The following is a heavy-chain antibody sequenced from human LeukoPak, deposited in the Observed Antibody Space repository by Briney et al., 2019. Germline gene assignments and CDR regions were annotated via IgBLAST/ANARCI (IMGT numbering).Heavy chain of an antibody. CDR1: GFTFDDYA. V-gene: IGHV3-9*01. D-gene: IGHD6-19*01. Sequence: PGRSLRLSCAASGFTFDDYAMHWVRQAPGKGLEWVSGISWNSGSIGYADSVKGRFTISRDNAKNSLYLQMNSLRAEDTALYYCAKSGGSGWYPFYFDYWGQGTLVTVSS. CDR3: AKSGGSGWYPFYFDY. CDR2: ISWNSGSI. J-gene: IGHJ4*02.